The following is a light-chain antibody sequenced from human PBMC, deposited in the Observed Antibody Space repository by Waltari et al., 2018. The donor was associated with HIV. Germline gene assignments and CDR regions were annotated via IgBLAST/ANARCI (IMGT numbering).Light chain of an antibody. CDR1: VLPKQY. V-gene: IGLV3-25*03. J-gene: IGLJ7*01. CDR2: KDS. CDR3: QSADSSGTYAV. Sequence: SYELTQPPSVSVSPGQTARITCSGEVLPKQYAYWYQQKPGQAPVVVISKDSERPSGIPERFSGSSSGTTVTLTISGVQAEDEADYYCQSADSSGTYAVFGGGTQLTVL.